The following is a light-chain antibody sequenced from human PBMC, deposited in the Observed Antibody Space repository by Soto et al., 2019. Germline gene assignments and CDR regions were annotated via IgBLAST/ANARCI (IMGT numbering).Light chain of an antibody. Sequence: DIQMTQSPSTLAASVGDRCTITCRASQSISSWLAWYQQKPGKAPKLLIYDASSLESGVPSRFSGSGSGTEFTLTISSLQPDDFATYYCQQYNSYSATFGQGTKVDIK. CDR2: DAS. CDR3: QQYNSYSAT. V-gene: IGKV1-5*01. CDR1: QSISSW. J-gene: IGKJ1*01.